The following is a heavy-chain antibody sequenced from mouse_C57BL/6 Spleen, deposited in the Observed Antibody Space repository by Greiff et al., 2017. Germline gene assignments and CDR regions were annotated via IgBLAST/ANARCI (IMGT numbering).Heavy chain of an antibody. CDR3: ASSVVTRFAY. CDR1: GYTFTSYW. V-gene: IGHV1-52*01. Sequence: QVQLQQPGAELVRPGSSVKLSCKASGYTFTSYWMHWVKQRPIQGLEWIGNIDPSDSETHYNQKFKDKATLTVDKSSSTAYMQLSSLTSEDAAVYYCASSVVTRFAYWGQGTLVTVSA. CDR2: IDPSDSET. J-gene: IGHJ3*01. D-gene: IGHD2-2*01.